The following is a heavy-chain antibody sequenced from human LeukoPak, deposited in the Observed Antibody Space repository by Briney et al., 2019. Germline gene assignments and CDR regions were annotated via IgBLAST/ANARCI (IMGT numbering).Heavy chain of an antibody. J-gene: IGHJ4*02. CDR1: GFTFDDYA. V-gene: IGHV3-9*01. CDR2: INWNSGSK. D-gene: IGHD3-10*02. CDR3: AMFGGNFDY. Sequence: GGSLRLSCAASGFTFDDYAIHWVRQAPGKGLEWVSGINWNSGSKHYADSVKGRFTISRDNAKNSLYLQMNSLRAEDTAVYYCAMFGGNFDYWGQGTLVTVSS.